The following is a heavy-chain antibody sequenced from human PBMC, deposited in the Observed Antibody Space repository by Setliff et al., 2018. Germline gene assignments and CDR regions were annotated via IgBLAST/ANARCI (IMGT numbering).Heavy chain of an antibody. D-gene: IGHD2-2*01. Sequence: LGGSLRLSCAASGFTFSSYSMNWVRQAPGKGLEWVSYISSSSSTIYYADSVKGRFTISRDNAKNSLYLQMNSLRAEGTAVYYCARVTKPAAISYYYYMDVWGKGTTVTVSS. J-gene: IGHJ6*03. CDR1: GFTFSSYS. CDR2: ISSSSSTI. V-gene: IGHV3-48*01. CDR3: ARVTKPAAISYYYYMDV.